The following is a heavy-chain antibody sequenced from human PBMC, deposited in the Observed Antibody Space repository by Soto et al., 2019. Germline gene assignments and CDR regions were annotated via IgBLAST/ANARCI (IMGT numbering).Heavy chain of an antibody. CDR3: AREGYSSSLTETYYYYYGMDV. Sequence: ASVKVSCKASGYTFTSYGISWVRQAPGQGLEWMGWISAYNGNTNYAQKLQGRVTMTTDTSTSTAYMELRSLRSDDTAVYYCAREGYSSSLTETYYYYYGMDVWGQGTTVTVSS. D-gene: IGHD6-13*01. V-gene: IGHV1-18*04. CDR1: GYTFTSYG. CDR2: ISAYNGNT. J-gene: IGHJ6*02.